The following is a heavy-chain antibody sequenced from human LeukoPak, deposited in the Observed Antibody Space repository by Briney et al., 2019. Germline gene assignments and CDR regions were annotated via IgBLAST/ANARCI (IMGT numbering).Heavy chain of an antibody. Sequence: PGGSLRLSCAASGFTFSTYAMNWVRQAPGKGLEWVSSITSSGSYIFYADSVRGRFTISRDNAKNSLYLQMHSLRAEDTAVYYCAREEGCSGGSCYRVRYDYWGQGTLVTVSS. D-gene: IGHD2-15*01. CDR1: GFTFSTYA. V-gene: IGHV3-21*01. CDR2: ITSSGSYI. J-gene: IGHJ4*02. CDR3: AREEGCSGGSCYRVRYDY.